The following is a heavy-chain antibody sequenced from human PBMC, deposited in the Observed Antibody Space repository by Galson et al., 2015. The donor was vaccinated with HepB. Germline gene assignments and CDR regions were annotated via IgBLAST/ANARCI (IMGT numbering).Heavy chain of an antibody. V-gene: IGHV3-7*01. CDR3: ARAYSSGTNCSDRDSGYQGIAFDV. CDR2: IDQGGSEK. CDR1: GFGFFDYW. J-gene: IGHJ3*01. D-gene: IGHD2-2*01. Sequence: SLRLSCAASGFGFFDYWMNWVRQAPGKGLQWVANIDQGGSEKYHVDSVQGRFTISRDNAKNSLYLQMNSLRAEDTAVYYCARAYSSGTNCSDRDSGYQGIAFDVWGRGTLVTVS.